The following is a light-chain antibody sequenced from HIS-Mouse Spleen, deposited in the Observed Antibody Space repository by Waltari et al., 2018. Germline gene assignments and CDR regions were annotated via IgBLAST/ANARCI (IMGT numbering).Light chain of an antibody. V-gene: IGLV2-23*01. CDR2: EGS. J-gene: IGLJ2*01. CDR3: CSYAGSSTVV. CDR1: SRDVGSYNL. Sequence: QSALTQPASVSGSPGQSITISCTGTSRDVGSYNLVSWYQQHPGQAPKLMIYEGSKRPSGVSNRFSGSTSGNTASLTISGLQAEDEADYYCCSYAGSSTVVFGGGTKLTVL.